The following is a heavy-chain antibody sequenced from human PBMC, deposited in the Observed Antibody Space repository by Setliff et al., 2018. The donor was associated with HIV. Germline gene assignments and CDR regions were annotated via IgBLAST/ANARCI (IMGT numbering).Heavy chain of an antibody. J-gene: IGHJ6*02. CDR1: GFTFNNAW. D-gene: IGHD2-21*01. Sequence: GGSLRLSCVVSGFTFNNAWMNWVRQAPGKGLEWLGRIKKSSDGGKTDDASPVKGRFTISRDDSKNTLYLQMNSLKIEDTAVYFCATDNGPSYSMDIWGQGTTVTVSS. V-gene: IGHV3-15*01. CDR3: ATDNGPSYSMDI. CDR2: IKKSSDGGKT.